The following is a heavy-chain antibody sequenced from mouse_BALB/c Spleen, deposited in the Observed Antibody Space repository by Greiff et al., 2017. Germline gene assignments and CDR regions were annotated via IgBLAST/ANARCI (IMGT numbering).Heavy chain of an antibody. D-gene: IGHD3-1*01. CDR1: GFTFSSFG. Sequence: EVQRVESGGGLVQPGGSRKLSCAASGFTFSSFGMHWVRQAPEKGLEWVAYISSGSSTIYYADTVKGRFTISRDNARNILYLQMSSLRSEDTAMYYCARGGLGRLDYWGQGTTLTVSS. J-gene: IGHJ2*01. V-gene: IGHV5-17*02. CDR2: ISSGSSTI. CDR3: ARGGLGRLDY.